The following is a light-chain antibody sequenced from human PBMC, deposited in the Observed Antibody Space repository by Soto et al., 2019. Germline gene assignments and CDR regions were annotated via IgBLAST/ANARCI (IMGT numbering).Light chain of an antibody. Sequence: QSALTQPASLSGSPGQSIAITCTRTNSDVGAFNYVSWYQQHPDKAPKLMIYEVSNRPSGVSNRFSGSKSVNTATLTISGLQTEDEADYYCSSYTTSSTRVFGTGTKVTVL. J-gene: IGLJ1*01. V-gene: IGLV2-14*03. CDR1: NSDVGAFNY. CDR2: EVS. CDR3: SSYTTSSTRV.